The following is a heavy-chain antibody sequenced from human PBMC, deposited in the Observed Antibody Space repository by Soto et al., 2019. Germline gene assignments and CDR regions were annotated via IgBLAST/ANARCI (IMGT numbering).Heavy chain of an antibody. V-gene: IGHV3-23*01. CDR3: ARVLFTATTAIDY. CDR1: GFTFSNYA. Sequence: GGSLRLSCAASGFTFSNYAMNWVRQAPGKGLEWVSTITGTDGSTYYADFVKGRFTVSRDNSKNTLFLQMNSLRADDTAVYYCARVLFTATTAIDYWGQGTLVTLSS. CDR2: ITGTDGST. J-gene: IGHJ4*02. D-gene: IGHD4-17*01.